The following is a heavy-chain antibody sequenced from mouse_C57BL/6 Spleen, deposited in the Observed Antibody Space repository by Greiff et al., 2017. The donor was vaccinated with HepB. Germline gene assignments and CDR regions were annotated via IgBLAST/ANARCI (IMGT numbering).Heavy chain of an antibody. CDR2: INPSNGGT. CDR1: GYTFTSYW. V-gene: IGHV1-53*01. J-gene: IGHJ3*01. D-gene: IGHD2-1*01. Sequence: QVQLKQPGTELVKPGASVKLSCKASGYTFTSYWMHWVKQRPGQGLEWIGNINPSNGGTNYNEKFKSKATLTVDQSSSTAYMQLSSLTSEDSAVYYCARSAYGNSAWFAYWGQGTLVTVSA. CDR3: ARSAYGNSAWFAY.